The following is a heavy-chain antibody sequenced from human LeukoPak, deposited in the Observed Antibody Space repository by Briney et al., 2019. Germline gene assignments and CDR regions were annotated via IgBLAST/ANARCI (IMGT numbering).Heavy chain of an antibody. CDR1: GYTFTSYG. CDR3: ARGPSTLWFGELLYSSFDY. Sequence: ASVKVSCKASGYTFTSYGISWVRQAPGQGLERMGWISAYNGNTNYAQKLQGRVTMTTDTSTSTAYMELRSLRSDDTAVYYCARGPSTLWFGELLYSSFDYWGQGTLVTVSS. J-gene: IGHJ4*02. V-gene: IGHV1-18*01. CDR2: ISAYNGNT. D-gene: IGHD3-10*01.